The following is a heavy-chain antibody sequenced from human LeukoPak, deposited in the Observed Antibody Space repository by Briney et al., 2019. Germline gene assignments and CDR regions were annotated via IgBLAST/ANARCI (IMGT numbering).Heavy chain of an antibody. CDR3: TRSPVRLNWFDP. Sequence: GGSLTVSCTASGFMLGDYAMNWLRQAPGKGLEGVSFIRSKVYGGTTGYAASVKGRFIISRDDSKSIAYLQMNSLKTEDTAVYYCTRSPVRLNWFDPWGQGTLVIVSS. J-gene: IGHJ5*02. CDR2: IRSKVYGGTT. V-gene: IGHV3-49*03. CDR1: GFMLGDYA.